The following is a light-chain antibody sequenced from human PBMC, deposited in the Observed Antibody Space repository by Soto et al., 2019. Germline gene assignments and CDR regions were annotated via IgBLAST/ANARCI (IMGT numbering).Light chain of an antibody. CDR3: SSYAGSNNFV. CDR1: SSDVGGYNY. CDR2: EVS. V-gene: IGLV2-8*01. J-gene: IGLJ1*01. Sequence: QAVVTQPPSTSGSPGQSVTISCTGTSSDVGGYNYVSWYQQHPGKAPKLMIYEVSKRPSGVPDRFSGSKSGNTASLTVSGLQAEDEADYYCSSYAGSNNFVFGTGT.